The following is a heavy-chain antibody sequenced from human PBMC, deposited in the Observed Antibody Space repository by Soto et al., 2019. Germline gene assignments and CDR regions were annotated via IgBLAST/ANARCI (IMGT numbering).Heavy chain of an antibody. D-gene: IGHD2-21*02. CDR3: TRDPDRCCLGADWYVH. Sequence: GGSLRLSCAVSGFTISRYAMNWVRQAPGKGLEWVAYVDSFSNFIYYADSVRGRFSISRDNAGNSLFLLMANLSAEATAVYYFTRDPDRCCLGADWYVHWGQGTLVTVSS. CDR1: GFTISRYA. J-gene: IGHJ4*02. V-gene: IGHV3-21*01. CDR2: VDSFSNFI.